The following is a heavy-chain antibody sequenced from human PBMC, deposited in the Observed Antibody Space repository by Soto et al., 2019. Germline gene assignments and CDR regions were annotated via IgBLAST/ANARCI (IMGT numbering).Heavy chain of an antibody. J-gene: IGHJ6*02. V-gene: IGHV4-39*07. Sequence: SETLSLTCTVSGGSISSSSYYWGWIRQPPGKGLEWIGSIFYSGSTYYNPSLKSRVTISVDTSKNQFSLKLSSVTAEDTAVYYCARDQGIAAAEGLYSDYYYGMDVWGQGTTVTVS. CDR2: IFYSGST. CDR3: ARDQGIAAAEGLYSDYYYGMDV. CDR1: GGSISSSSYY. D-gene: IGHD6-13*01.